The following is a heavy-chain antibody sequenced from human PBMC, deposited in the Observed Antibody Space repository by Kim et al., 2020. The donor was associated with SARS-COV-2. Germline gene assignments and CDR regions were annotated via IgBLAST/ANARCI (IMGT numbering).Heavy chain of an antibody. Sequence: GGSLRLSCAASGFTFSSYAMSWVRQAPGKGLEWVSAISGSGGSTYYADSVKGRFTISRDNSKNTLYLQMNSLRAEDTAVYYCAKDFGAMSSSWYGAFDIWGQGTMVTVSS. CDR3: AKDFGAMSSSWYGAFDI. CDR1: GFTFSSYA. V-gene: IGHV3-23*01. J-gene: IGHJ3*02. D-gene: IGHD6-13*01. CDR2: ISGSGGST.